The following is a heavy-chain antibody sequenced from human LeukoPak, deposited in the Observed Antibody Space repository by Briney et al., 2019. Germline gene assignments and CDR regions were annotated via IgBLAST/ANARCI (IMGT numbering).Heavy chain of an antibody. V-gene: IGHV4-39*01. CDR3: AMRLYDFWRGYYNYMDV. D-gene: IGHD3-3*01. CDR1: GGSISSSSYY. CDR2: IYYSGST. Sequence: SETLSLTCTVSGGSISSSSYYWGWIRQPPGKGLEWNVSIYYSGSTYYNPSLKSRVTISVDTSKNQFSLKLSSVTAADTAVYYCAMRLYDFWRGYYNYMDVWGKGTTVTVSS. J-gene: IGHJ6*03.